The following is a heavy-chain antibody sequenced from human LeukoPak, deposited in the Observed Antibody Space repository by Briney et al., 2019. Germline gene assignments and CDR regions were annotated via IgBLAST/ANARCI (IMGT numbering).Heavy chain of an antibody. Sequence: ASVTVSCKASVYRFTSYGISWVRQAPGQGLEWMGWISAYNGNTNYAQKLQGRVTMTTDTSTSTAYMELRSLRSDDTAVYYCARGGDGDILTGLVFDYWGQGTLVTVSS. CDR1: VYRFTSYG. CDR3: ARGGDGDILTGLVFDY. D-gene: IGHD3-9*01. CDR2: ISAYNGNT. J-gene: IGHJ4*02. V-gene: IGHV1-18*01.